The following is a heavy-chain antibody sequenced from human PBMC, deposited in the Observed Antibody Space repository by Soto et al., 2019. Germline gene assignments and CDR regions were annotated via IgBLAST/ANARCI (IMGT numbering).Heavy chain of an antibody. V-gene: IGHV4-31*03. J-gene: IGHJ4*02. Sequence: QVQLQESGPGLVKPSQTLSLTCTVSGGSISSSGYYWSWIRQHPGKGLEWIGYIYYSGNTHYNPSRRSRVIKSLITSKNQFARKLNSVSAADTAVYYCARVRCGSTSCRRLDYWGQGTLVTVSS. D-gene: IGHD2-2*01. CDR3: ARVRCGSTSCRRLDY. CDR1: GGSISSSGYY. CDR2: IYYSGNT.